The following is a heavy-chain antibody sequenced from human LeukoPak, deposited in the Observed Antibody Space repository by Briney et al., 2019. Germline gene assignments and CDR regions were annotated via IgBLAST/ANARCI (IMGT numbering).Heavy chain of an antibody. J-gene: IGHJ4*02. V-gene: IGHV3-43*02. CDR1: GFTFGGYA. D-gene: IGHD4-23*01. Sequence: GGSLRLSCAASGFTFGGYAMHWVRQAPGKGLEWVSVIRGDGGSTYYADSVKGRFTISRDNCKNSLYLQMNSLRTEDTALYYCAKDVGTNTVVTTGFDYWGQGTLVTVSS. CDR2: IRGDGGST. CDR3: AKDVGTNTVVTTGFDY.